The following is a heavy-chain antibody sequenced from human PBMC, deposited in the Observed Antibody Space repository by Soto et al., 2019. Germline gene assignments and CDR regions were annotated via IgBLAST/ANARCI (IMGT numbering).Heavy chain of an antibody. V-gene: IGHV3-15*01. D-gene: IGHD3-10*01. Sequence: VGSLRLSCAASGFIFSKAWVSWVRQAPGKGLEWVGLIKSKTDGGTADYAAPVKGRFTISRDDSKNTLYLQMNSLKTEDTAMYYCTTAGLSRWGQGALVTVSS. J-gene: IGHJ4*02. CDR3: TTAGLSR. CDR2: IKSKTDGGTA. CDR1: GFIFSKAW.